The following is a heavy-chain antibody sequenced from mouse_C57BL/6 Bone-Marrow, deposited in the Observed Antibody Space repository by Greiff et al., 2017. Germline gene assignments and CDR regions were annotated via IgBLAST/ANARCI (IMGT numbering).Heavy chain of an antibody. CDR3: ARGAYYGSNDWYFDV. D-gene: IGHD1-1*01. J-gene: IGHJ1*03. CDR2: IDPNSGGT. V-gene: IGHV1-72*01. CDR1: GYTFTSYW. Sequence: QVQLQQPGAELVKPGASVKLSCKASGYTFTSYWMHWVKQRPGRGLEWIGRIDPNSGGTKYNEKFKSKATLTVDKPSSTAYMQLSSLTSEDSAVYYCARGAYYGSNDWYFDVCGTGTTVTVSS.